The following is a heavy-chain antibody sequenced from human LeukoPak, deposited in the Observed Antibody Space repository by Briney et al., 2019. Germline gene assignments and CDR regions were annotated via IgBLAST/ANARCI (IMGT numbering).Heavy chain of an antibody. CDR1: GGSFSGYY. CDR3: ARYSSRYCSGGSCPRANFDY. CDR2: INHSGST. V-gene: IGHV4-34*01. J-gene: IGHJ4*02. D-gene: IGHD2-15*01. Sequence: SETLSLACAVYGGSFSGYYWSWIRQPPGKGLEWIGEINHSGSTNYNPSLKSRVTISVDTSKNQFSLKLSSVTAADTAVYYCARYSSRYCSGGSCPRANFDYWGQGTLVTVSS.